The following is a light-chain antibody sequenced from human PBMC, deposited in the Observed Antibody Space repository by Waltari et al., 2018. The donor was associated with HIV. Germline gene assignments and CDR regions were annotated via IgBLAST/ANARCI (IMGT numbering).Light chain of an antibody. CDR2: GDN. CDR3: AAWDDSLGGVI. Sequence: QSVFTQQLSASVTPGHSVTVSCSVTIPTIGTEYVYFYHQIQCAAHRLLIYGDNRRPSGVPDRFSGSKSGTSASLAISGLRSEDESDYYCAAWDDSLGGVIFGGGTKLTVL. J-gene: IGLJ2*01. V-gene: IGLV1-47*01. CDR1: IPTIGTEY.